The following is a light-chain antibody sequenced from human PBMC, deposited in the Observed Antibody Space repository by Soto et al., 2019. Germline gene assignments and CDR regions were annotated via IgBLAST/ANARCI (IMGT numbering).Light chain of an antibody. CDR3: QSYDSSLSVVV. J-gene: IGLJ2*01. Sequence: QSVLTQPPSVSGAPGQRVTISCTGSSSNIGAGYDVHWYQQLPGTAPKLLIYGNSNRPSGVPDRFSGSKSGTSASLAITGLQAEDEADYYCQSYDSSLSVVVFGGGTKLTV. CDR2: GNS. V-gene: IGLV1-40*01. CDR1: SSNIGAGYD.